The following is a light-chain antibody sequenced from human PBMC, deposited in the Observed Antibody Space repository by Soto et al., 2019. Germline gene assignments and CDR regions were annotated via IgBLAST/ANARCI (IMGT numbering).Light chain of an antibody. J-gene: IGLJ1*01. V-gene: IGLV2-8*01. CDR2: EVN. CDR3: SSYAGSSNV. Sequence: QSVLTQPASLSGSPGQSITISCTGTSSDIGGYNYVSWYQQHPGKAHKLMIYEVNKRPSGVPDRFSGSKSGNTASLTVSGLQAEDEADYYCSSYAGSSNVFGTGTKVTVL. CDR1: SSDIGGYNY.